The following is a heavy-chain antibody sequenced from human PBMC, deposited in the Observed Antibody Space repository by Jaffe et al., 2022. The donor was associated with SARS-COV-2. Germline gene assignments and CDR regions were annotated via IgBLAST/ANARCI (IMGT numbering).Heavy chain of an antibody. CDR1: GFTFSSYA. J-gene: IGHJ4*02. CDR3: ARVVPGHTAFDY. D-gene: IGHD2-2*01. V-gene: IGHV3-23*01. Sequence: EVPLLESGGGLVQPGGSLRLSCAASGFTFSSYAMNWVRQAPGKGLEWVSTIGGSGGSTYHADSVKGRLTISRDNSKNMLYLQMDSLRAEDTAVYYCARVVPGHTAFDYWGQGILVTVSS. CDR2: IGGSGGST.